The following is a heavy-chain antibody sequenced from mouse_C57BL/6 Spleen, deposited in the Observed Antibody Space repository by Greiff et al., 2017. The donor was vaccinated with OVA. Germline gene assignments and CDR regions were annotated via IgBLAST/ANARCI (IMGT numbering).Heavy chain of an antibody. CDR3: AIYYDSSYGYFDV. J-gene: IGHJ1*03. V-gene: IGHV5-17*01. CDR2: ISSGSSTI. D-gene: IGHD1-1*01. CDR1: GFTFSDYG. Sequence: EVQRVESGGGLVKPGGSLKLSCAASGFTFSDYGMHWVRQAPEKGLEWVAYISSGSSTIYYADTVKGRFTISRDNAKNTLFLQMTSLRSEDTAMYYCAIYYDSSYGYFDVWGKGTTVTVSS.